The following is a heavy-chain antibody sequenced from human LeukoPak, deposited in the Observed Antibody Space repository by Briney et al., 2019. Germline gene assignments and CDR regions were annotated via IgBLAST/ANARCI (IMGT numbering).Heavy chain of an antibody. J-gene: IGHJ5*02. V-gene: IGHV1-69*05. CDR1: GGTFSSYV. D-gene: IGHD2-15*01. CDR3: ARSTYCSGGSCSHNWFDP. CDR2: IIPIFGTA. Sequence: GASVKVSCKASGGTFSSYVINWVRQAPGRGLEWMGGIIPIFGTANYAQKLQGRVTMTTDTSTSTAYMELRSLRSDDTAVYYCARSTYCSGGSCSHNWFDPWGQGTLVTVSS.